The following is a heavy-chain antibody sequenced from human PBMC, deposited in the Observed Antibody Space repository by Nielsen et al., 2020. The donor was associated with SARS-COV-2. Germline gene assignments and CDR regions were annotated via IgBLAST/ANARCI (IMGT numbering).Heavy chain of an antibody. Sequence: ASVKVSCKASGSTFTSYGISWVRQAPGQGLEWMGWISAYSGNTNYAQKLQGRVTMTTDTSTSTAYVELRSLRSDDTAVYYCARETGIGEPDDYWGQGTLVTVSS. CDR3: ARETGIGEPDDY. D-gene: IGHD1-14*01. V-gene: IGHV1-18*01. CDR2: ISAYSGNT. J-gene: IGHJ4*02. CDR1: GSTFTSYG.